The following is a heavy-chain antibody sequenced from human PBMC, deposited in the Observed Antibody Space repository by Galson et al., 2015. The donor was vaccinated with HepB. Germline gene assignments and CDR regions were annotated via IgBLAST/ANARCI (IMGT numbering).Heavy chain of an antibody. Sequence: SLRLSCAASGLTFSDYYMTWIRQAPGKGLDWISFISNSATVIYSDYADSVKGRFTISRDNAKNSVYLQMNSLRAEDTAVYFCATYSLPGRPAWFFEYWGQGTPVTVSS. CDR3: ATYSLPGRPAWFFEY. CDR2: ISNSATVI. D-gene: IGHD5-12*01. V-gene: IGHV3-11*01. CDR1: GLTFSDYY. J-gene: IGHJ4*02.